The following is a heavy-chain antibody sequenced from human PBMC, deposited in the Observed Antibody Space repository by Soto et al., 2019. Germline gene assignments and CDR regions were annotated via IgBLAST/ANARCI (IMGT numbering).Heavy chain of an antibody. V-gene: IGHV4-31*03. D-gene: IGHD3-10*01. CDR1: GGSISSSSYY. J-gene: IGHJ4*02. CDR2: IYYSGST. Sequence: QLQLQESGPGLVKPSETLSLTCTVSGGSISSSSYYWGWIRQHPGKGLEWIGYIYYSGSTYYNPSLKSRVTISVDTSKNQFSLKLSSVTAADTAVYYCARALRDYYGSGSYVDYWGQGTLVTVSS. CDR3: ARALRDYYGSGSYVDY.